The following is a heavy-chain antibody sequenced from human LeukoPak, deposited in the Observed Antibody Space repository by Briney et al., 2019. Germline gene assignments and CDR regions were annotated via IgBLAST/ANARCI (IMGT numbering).Heavy chain of an antibody. CDR1: GFSFRDFW. Sequence: GGSLRLSCAASGFSFRDFWMSWVRQSPGKGLEWVASINQGGSLKYYVGSVKGRFTISRDDAKSSLYVRMDSLRDEDTAVYYCARFGYSGWNLEYWGQGTLVTVSS. J-gene: IGHJ4*02. V-gene: IGHV3-7*01. CDR2: INQGGSLK. CDR3: ARFGYSGWNLEY. D-gene: IGHD5-12*01.